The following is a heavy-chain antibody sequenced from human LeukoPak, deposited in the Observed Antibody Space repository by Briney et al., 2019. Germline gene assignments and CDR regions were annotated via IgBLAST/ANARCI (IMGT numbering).Heavy chain of an antibody. Sequence: SETLSLTCTVSGGSISSYYWSWIQQPAGKGLEWIGRIYTSGSTNYNPSLKSRVTMSVDTSKNQFSLKLSSVTAADTAVYYCAREVVHYYGSGSYPGWFDPWGQGTLVTVSS. V-gene: IGHV4-4*07. D-gene: IGHD3-10*01. CDR2: IYTSGST. CDR1: GGSISSYY. J-gene: IGHJ5*02. CDR3: AREVVHYYGSGSYPGWFDP.